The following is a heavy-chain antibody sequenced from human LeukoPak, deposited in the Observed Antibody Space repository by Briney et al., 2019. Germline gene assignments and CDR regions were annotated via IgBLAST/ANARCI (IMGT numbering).Heavy chain of an antibody. V-gene: IGHV3-33*07. CDR1: GFTFSRYW. CDR3: AELGITMIGGV. J-gene: IGHJ6*04. CDR2: IWPDGINK. D-gene: IGHD3-10*02. Sequence: GGSLRLSCEASGFTFSRYWMYWVRQAPGKGLEWVAAIWPDGINKDYADSVKGRFTISRDNAKNSLYLQMNSLRAEDTAVYYCAELGITMIGGVWGKGTTVTISP.